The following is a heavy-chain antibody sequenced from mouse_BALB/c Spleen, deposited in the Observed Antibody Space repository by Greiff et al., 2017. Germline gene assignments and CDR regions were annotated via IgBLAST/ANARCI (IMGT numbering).Heavy chain of an antibody. V-gene: IGHV1S56*01. CDR3: ATWAY. Sequence: VQLQQSGPGLVKPWPLVKLSCKVSGYTITSDDINWVKQRPGQGLEWMGWIYPGDGSTKYNETFKGKATLTADKSSCTAYMQLSSLTSENSAVYLCATWAYWGQGTLVTVSA. J-gene: IGHJ3*01. CDR2: IYPGDGST. CDR1: GYTITSDD.